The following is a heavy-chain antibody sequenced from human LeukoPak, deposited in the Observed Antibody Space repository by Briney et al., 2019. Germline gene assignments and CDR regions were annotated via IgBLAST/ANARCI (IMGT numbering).Heavy chain of an antibody. V-gene: IGHV3-7*01. CDR3: ARVANRFTPLGRFPERTNWFDP. D-gene: IGHD4/OR15-4a*01. CDR2: IKQDGSEK. Sequence: PGGSLRLSCAASGFTFSSYWMSWVRQAPGKGLEWVANIKQDGSEKYYVDSVKGRFTISRDNAKNSLYLQMNSLRAEDTAVYYCARVANRFTPLGRFPERTNWFDPWGQGTLVTVSS. J-gene: IGHJ5*02. CDR1: GFTFSSYW.